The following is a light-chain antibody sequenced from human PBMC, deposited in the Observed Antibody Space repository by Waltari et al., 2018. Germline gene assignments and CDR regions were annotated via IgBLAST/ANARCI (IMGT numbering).Light chain of an antibody. V-gene: IGKV4-1*01. Sequence: DIVMTQSPDSLAVSLGERATINCKSSQSVLYSSNNKNYLAWYQQKQGQPPKLLIYWASTRESGVPDRFSGSGSGTDFTLTISSLQAEDVAVYYCQQYYSIPITFGQGTRLEIK. CDR1: QSVLYSSNNKNY. J-gene: IGKJ5*01. CDR3: QQYYSIPIT. CDR2: WAS.